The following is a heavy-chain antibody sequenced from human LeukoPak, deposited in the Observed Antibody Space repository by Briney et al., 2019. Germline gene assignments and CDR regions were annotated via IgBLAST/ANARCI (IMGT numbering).Heavy chain of an antibody. D-gene: IGHD3-22*01. Sequence: GGSLRLSCAASGFTFSSYAMSWVRQAPGKGLEWVSAISGSGGSTYYADSVKGRFTISRDNSKNMLYLQMNSLRAEDTAVYYCAKDSRITMIVVVITLDAFDIWGQGTMVTVSS. V-gene: IGHV3-23*01. CDR1: GFTFSSYA. CDR3: AKDSRITMIVVVITLDAFDI. CDR2: ISGSGGST. J-gene: IGHJ3*02.